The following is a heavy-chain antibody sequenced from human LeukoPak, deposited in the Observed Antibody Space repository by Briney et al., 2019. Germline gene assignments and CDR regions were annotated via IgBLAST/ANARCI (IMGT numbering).Heavy chain of an antibody. D-gene: IGHD3-10*01. V-gene: IGHV4-30-4*07. CDR2: ISSTGST. J-gene: IGHJ3*02. Sequence: SETLSLTCAVSGGSISSGGYSWSWTRQPPGKGLEWIGYISSTGSTYYNPSLKSRLSISLDTSKNQFSLNLSSVTAADTAVFYCARLGVTQDAFDIWGQGTMVTVSS. CDR1: GGSISSGGYS. CDR3: ARLGVTQDAFDI.